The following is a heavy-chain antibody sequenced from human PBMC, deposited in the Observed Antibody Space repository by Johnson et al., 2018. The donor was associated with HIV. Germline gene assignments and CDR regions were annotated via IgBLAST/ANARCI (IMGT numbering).Heavy chain of an antibody. CDR1: GFSFSNTW. CDR3: TTDLIVVIPIGAFDV. V-gene: IGHV3-15*01. J-gene: IGHJ3*01. Sequence: VESGGSLVKPGGSLRLSCAASGFSFSNTWMSWVRQAPGKGLEWVARIKSKSDGGTTDYAAPVKGRFTISRDDSKNTLYLQMNSLKTEDTAVYYCTTDLIVVIPIGAFDVWGQGTMVTVS. CDR2: IKSKSDGGTT. D-gene: IGHD3-16*01.